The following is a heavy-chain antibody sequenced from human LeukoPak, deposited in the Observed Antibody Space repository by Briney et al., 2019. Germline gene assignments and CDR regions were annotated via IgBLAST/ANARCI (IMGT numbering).Heavy chain of an antibody. D-gene: IGHD1-26*01. CDR2: IGSSGSTI. CDR3: ARAPEWDLLPFDY. V-gene: IGHV3-11*01. J-gene: IGHJ4*02. Sequence: PGGSLRLSCAASGFTFSDYYMSWIRQAPGKGLEWVSYIGSSGSTIYYADSVKGRFTISRDNAKNSLCLQMNSLRAEDTAVYYCARAPEWDLLPFDYWGQGTLVTVSS. CDR1: GFTFSDYY.